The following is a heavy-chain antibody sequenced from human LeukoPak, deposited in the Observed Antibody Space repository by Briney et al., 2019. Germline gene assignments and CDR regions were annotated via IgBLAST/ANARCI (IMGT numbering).Heavy chain of an antibody. CDR1: GGSISSYY. V-gene: IGHV4-59*01. J-gene: IGHJ3*02. CDR3: ARDAVVGPVDILTGYDAFDI. Sequence: PETLSLTCTVSGGSISSYYWSWIRQPPGKGLEWIGYIYYSGSTNYNPSLKSRVTISVDTSKNQFSLKLSSVTAADTAVYYCARDAVVGPVDILTGYDAFDIWGQGTMVTVSS. D-gene: IGHD3-9*01. CDR2: IYYSGST.